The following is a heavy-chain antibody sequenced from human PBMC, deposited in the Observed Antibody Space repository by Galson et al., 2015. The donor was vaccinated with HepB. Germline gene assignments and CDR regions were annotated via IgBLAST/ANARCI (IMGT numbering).Heavy chain of an antibody. D-gene: IGHD2-21*02. CDR3: ARTDYGDS. J-gene: IGHJ4*02. CDR1: GFTFSDYY. Sequence: SLRLSCAASGFTFSDYYMSWIRQAPGKGLEWVSSISSGSTYIYHADSVKGRFTISRDNARNSLYLQMNSLRAEDTAVYYCARTDYGDSWGQGTLVTVSS. V-gene: IGHV3-11*06. CDR2: ISSGSTYI.